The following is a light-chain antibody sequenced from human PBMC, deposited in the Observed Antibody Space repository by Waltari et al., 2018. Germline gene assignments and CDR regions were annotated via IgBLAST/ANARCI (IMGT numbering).Light chain of an antibody. CDR3: CSFAGSNNLGL. J-gene: IGLJ2*01. CDR1: SSDHGGYNY. Sequence: QSALTQPRSVSGSPGQSFTIPCTGTSSDHGGYNYVSWYQHHPGKAPKLIIYDVSRRPSGVPDRFSGSKSANTASLTISGLQAEDEADYFCCSFAGSNNLGLFGGGTKLTVL. CDR2: DVS. V-gene: IGLV2-11*01.